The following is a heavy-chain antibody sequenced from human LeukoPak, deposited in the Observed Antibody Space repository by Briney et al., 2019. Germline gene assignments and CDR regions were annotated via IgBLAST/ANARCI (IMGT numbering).Heavy chain of an antibody. D-gene: IGHD5-12*01. J-gene: IGHJ6*02. V-gene: IGHV1-18*01. CDR2: ISAYNGNT. CDR3: ARDGVASSYDYYYYGMDV. CDR1: GYTFTSYG. Sequence: GTSVKVSCKASGYTFTSYGISWVRQAPGQGLEWMGWISAYNGNTNYAQKLQGRVTMTTDTSTSTAYMELRSLRSDDTAVYYCARDGVASSYDYYYYGMDVWGQGTTVTVSS.